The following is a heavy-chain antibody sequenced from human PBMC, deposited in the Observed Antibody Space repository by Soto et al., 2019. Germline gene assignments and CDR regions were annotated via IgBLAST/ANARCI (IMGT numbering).Heavy chain of an antibody. J-gene: IGHJ1*01. V-gene: IGHV1-3*01. D-gene: IGHD5-18*01. CDR2: INAGNVNT. Sequence: QVQLVQSGAEVKKPGGSVKVSCKASGYTLTSYAMHWVRQAPGQRLEWMGWINAGNVNTKYSQKFQGRVTITRDTSASTASMELSSLRSEDTAVYYCARDPGYRYGYNWGQGTLFTLS. CDR1: GYTLTSYA. CDR3: ARDPGYRYGYN.